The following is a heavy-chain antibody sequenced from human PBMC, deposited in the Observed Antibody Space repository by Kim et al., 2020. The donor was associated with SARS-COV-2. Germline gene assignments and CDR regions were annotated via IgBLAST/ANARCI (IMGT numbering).Heavy chain of an antibody. CDR2: INAGNGNT. Sequence: ASVKVSCKASGYTFTSYAMHWVRQAPGQRLGWMGWINAGNGNTKYSQKFQGRVTITRDTSASTAYMELSSLRSEDTAVYYCAATGGHYSSSWYDSRWYFDYWGQGTLVTVSS. CDR3: AATGGHYSSSWYDSRWYFDY. V-gene: IGHV1-3*01. D-gene: IGHD6-13*01. J-gene: IGHJ4*02. CDR1: GYTFTSYA.